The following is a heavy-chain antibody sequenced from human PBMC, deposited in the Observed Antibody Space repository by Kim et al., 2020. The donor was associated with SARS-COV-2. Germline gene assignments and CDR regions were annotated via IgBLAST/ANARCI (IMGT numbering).Heavy chain of an antibody. Sequence: ASVKVSCKASGYTFTGYYMHWVRQAPGQGLEWMGWINPNSGGTNYAQKFQGWVTMTRDTSISTAYMELSRLRSDDTAVYYCARGLQVYYGSGSYYTYWGQGTLVTVSS. CDR2: INPNSGGT. CDR1: GYTFTGYY. J-gene: IGHJ4*02. D-gene: IGHD3-10*01. V-gene: IGHV1-2*04. CDR3: ARGLQVYYGSGSYYTY.